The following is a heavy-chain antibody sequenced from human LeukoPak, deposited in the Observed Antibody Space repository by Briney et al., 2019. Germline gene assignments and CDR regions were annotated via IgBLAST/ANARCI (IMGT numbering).Heavy chain of an antibody. CDR3: ARLLWFGELLSPIDY. CDR2: IYYSGTT. J-gene: IGHJ4*02. V-gene: IGHV4-59*01. CDR1: GGSINGYY. D-gene: IGHD3-10*01. Sequence: SETLSLTCTVSGGSINGYYWSWTRQPPGKGLEWIGYIYYSGTTNYNPSLKSRVTISVDTSKNQFSLNLNSVTAADTAVYYCARLLWFGELLSPIDYWGQGTLVTVSS.